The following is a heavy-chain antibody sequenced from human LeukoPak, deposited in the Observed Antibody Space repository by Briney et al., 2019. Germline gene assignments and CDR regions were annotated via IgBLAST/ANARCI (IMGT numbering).Heavy chain of an antibody. CDR1: GGTFSSYA. CDR2: IIPIFGTA. Sequence: SVQVSCKASGGTFSSYAISWVRQAPGQGLEWMGGIIPIFGTANYAQKFQGRVTITADESTSTAYMELSSLRSEDTAVYYCARGEGYSGYDSGYWGQGTLVTVPS. D-gene: IGHD5-12*01. CDR3: ARGEGYSGYDSGY. V-gene: IGHV1-69*13. J-gene: IGHJ4*02.